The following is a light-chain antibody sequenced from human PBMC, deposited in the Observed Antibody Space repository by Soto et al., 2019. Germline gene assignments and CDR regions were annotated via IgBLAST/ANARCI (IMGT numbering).Light chain of an antibody. CDR3: QSYDSSLYVV. CDR2: GST. Sequence: QSVLTQPPSVSGAPGQRVTISCTGSCSNIGAGYDVHWYQQLPGAAPKLLIYGSTNRPSGVPDRFSGSKSGTSASLAITGLQAEDEAYYYCQSYDSSLYVVFGGGTKLTVL. V-gene: IGLV1-40*01. J-gene: IGLJ2*01. CDR1: CSNIGAGYD.